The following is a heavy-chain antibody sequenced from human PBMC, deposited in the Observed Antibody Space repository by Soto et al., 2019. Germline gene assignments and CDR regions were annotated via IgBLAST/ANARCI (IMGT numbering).Heavy chain of an antibody. D-gene: IGHD2-2*01. CDR3: ARGHCSSTSCYGSDYYYGLDV. CDR1: GYTFTGYY. V-gene: IGHV1-2*02. CDR2: INPNSGDT. Sequence: QVQLVQSGAEVKKPGASVKVSCKASGYTFTGYYMHWVRHAPGQGLEWMGWINPNSGDTSYAQKFQGRVTMTRDTSITTAYMELSRLRSDDTAVFYCARGHCSSTSCYGSDYYYGLDVWGQGTTVTVSS. J-gene: IGHJ6*02.